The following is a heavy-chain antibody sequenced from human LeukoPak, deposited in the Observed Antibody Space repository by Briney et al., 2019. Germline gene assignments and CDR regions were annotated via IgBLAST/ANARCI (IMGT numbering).Heavy chain of an antibody. Sequence: ASVKVSCKASGYTFTGYYMHWVRQAPGQGLEWMGLINPNSGGTNYAQKFQGRVTMTRDTSISTAYMELSRLRSDDTAVYYCARARHYDFWSGYEYNWFDPWGQGTLATVSS. V-gene: IGHV1-2*02. J-gene: IGHJ5*02. CDR1: GYTFTGYY. CDR2: INPNSGGT. D-gene: IGHD3-3*01. CDR3: ARARHYDFWSGYEYNWFDP.